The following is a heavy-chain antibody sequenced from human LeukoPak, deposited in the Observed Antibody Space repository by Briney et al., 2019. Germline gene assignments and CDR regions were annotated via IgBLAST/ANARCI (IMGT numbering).Heavy chain of an antibody. D-gene: IGHD4-17*01. CDR1: GASITSYY. CDR3: ARGGDYGDYAATFDS. CDR2: IYTSENT. J-gene: IGHJ4*02. V-gene: IGHV4-4*07. Sequence: SETLSLTCTVSGASITSYYWSWIRQPAGKGLEWMGRIYTSENTNYNPSLKSRVTMSVDTSKNQFSLKLNSVTAADPAVYYCARGGDYGDYAATFDSWGQGTLVTVSS.